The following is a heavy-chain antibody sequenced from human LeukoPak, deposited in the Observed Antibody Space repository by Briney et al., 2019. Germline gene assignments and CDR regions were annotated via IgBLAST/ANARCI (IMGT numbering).Heavy chain of an antibody. CDR3: ARALGIAVAGTCLDY. J-gene: IGHJ4*02. Sequence: ASVKVSCKASGYTFTGYYMHWVRQAPGQGLEWMGWINPNSGGTNYAQKFQGRVTMTRDTSISTAYVELSRLRSDDTAVYYCARALGIAVAGTCLDYWGQGTLVTVSS. V-gene: IGHV1-2*02. CDR1: GYTFTGYY. D-gene: IGHD6-19*01. CDR2: INPNSGGT.